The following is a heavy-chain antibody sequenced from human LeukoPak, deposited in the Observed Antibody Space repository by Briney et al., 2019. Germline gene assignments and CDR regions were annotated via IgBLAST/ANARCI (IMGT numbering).Heavy chain of an antibody. CDR1: GFSFSSYA. Sequence: GGSLRLSCAASGFSFSSYAMSWVRQAPGKGLEWVSLIYSGGAIRYADSVKGRFTISRDSSKNTLFLQMNDLTVEDTARYYCARRPGNWGQGILVTVSS. V-gene: IGHV3-23*03. CDR3: ARRPGN. CDR2: IYSGGAI. J-gene: IGHJ4*02. D-gene: IGHD1-14*01.